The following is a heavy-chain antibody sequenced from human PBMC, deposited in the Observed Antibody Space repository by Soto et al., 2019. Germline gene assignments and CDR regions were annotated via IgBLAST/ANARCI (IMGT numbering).Heavy chain of an antibody. J-gene: IGHJ4*02. CDR2: IIPIIGTA. D-gene: IGHD1-7*01. CDR3: ARVRIGTTSYYFDY. CDR1: GGTFSNYA. Sequence: QVQLVQSVAAVKKPGSSVKVSCTASGGTFSNYAISWVRPAPGQGLEWMGGIIPIIGTANYAQKFQGRVTITADESTSTAYMELSSLRSEDTAVYYCARVRIGTTSYYFDYWGQGTLVTVSS. V-gene: IGHV1-69*12.